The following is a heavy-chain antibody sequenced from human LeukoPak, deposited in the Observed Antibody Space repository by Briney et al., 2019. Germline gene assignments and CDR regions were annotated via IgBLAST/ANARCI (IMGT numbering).Heavy chain of an antibody. Sequence: PSETLFLTCTVSGGSISSSSYYWGWIRQPPGKGLEWIGSIYYSGSTYYNPSLKSRVTISVDTSKNQFSLKLSSVTAADTAVYYCARHDQWLPQEAEYFQHWGQGTLVTVSS. CDR2: IYYSGST. D-gene: IGHD6-19*01. CDR1: GGSISSSSYY. J-gene: IGHJ1*01. CDR3: ARHDQWLPQEAEYFQH. V-gene: IGHV4-39*01.